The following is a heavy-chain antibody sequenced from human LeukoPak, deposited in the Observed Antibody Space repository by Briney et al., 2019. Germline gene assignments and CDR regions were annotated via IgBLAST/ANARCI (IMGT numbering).Heavy chain of an antibody. D-gene: IGHD2/OR15-2a*01. CDR3: ARNVSGQYFDI. Sequence: GGSLRLSCAASGFTFSSYAMNWVSQDPGKGLECISAISGSGDSTYYADSVKGRFTISRDNSKNTLYLQMNSLRAEDTAVYYCARNVSGQYFDIWGRGTLVTVSS. J-gene: IGHJ2*01. CDR2: ISGSGDST. CDR1: GFTFSSYA. V-gene: IGHV3-23*01.